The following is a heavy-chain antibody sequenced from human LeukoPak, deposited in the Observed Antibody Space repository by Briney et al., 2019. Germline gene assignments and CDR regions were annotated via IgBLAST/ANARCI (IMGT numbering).Heavy chain of an antibody. CDR1: GVSISSYY. CDR2: IYYSGST. D-gene: IGHD6-19*01. J-gene: IGHJ4*02. Sequence: SETLSHTCTVSGVSISSYYWSWIRQPPGKGLEWIGYIYYSGSTNYNPSLKSRVTISVDTSKNQFSLKLSSVTAADTAVYYCARYSSGWYALSWGQGTLVTVSS. CDR3: ARYSSGWYALS. V-gene: IGHV4-59*01.